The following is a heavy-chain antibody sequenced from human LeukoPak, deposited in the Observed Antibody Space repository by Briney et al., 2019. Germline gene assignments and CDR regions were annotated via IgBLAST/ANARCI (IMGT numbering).Heavy chain of an antibody. V-gene: IGHV3-30*19. Sequence: GGSLRLSCAASGLTFSMPPMDWVRQAPGKGLEWVAVISYDGSNKYYADSVKGRFTISRDNSKNTLYLQMNSLRAEDTAVYYCAREMGRVGATSENWFDPWGQGTLVTVSS. CDR1: GLTFSMPP. J-gene: IGHJ5*02. D-gene: IGHD1-26*01. CDR2: ISYDGSNK. CDR3: AREMGRVGATSENWFDP.